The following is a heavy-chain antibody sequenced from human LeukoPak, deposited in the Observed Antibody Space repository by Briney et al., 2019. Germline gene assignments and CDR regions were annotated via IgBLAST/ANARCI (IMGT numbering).Heavy chain of an antibody. V-gene: IGHV4-34*01. CDR2: INHSGST. D-gene: IGHD3-10*01. J-gene: IGHJ4*02. CDR1: GGSFSGYY. CDR3: ARFNVVRGGYYFDY. Sequence: SETLSLTCAVYGGSFSGYYWSWIRQPPGKGLEWIGEINHSGSTNYNPSLKGRVTISVDTSKNQFSLKLSSVTAADTAVYYCARFNVVRGGYYFDYWGQGTLVTVSS.